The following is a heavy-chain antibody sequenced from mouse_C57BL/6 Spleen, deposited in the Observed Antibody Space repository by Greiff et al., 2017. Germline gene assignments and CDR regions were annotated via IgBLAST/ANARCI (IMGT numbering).Heavy chain of an antibody. V-gene: IGHV14-2*01. Sequence: EVKLLESGAELVKPGASVKLSCTASGFNIKDYYMHWVKQRTEQGLEWIGRIDPEDGETKYAPKFQGKATITADTSSNTAYLQLSSLTSEDTAVYYCARHYGSSYDYAMDYWGQGTSVTVSS. D-gene: IGHD1-1*01. CDR2: IDPEDGET. J-gene: IGHJ4*01. CDR3: ARHYGSSYDYAMDY. CDR1: GFNIKDYY.